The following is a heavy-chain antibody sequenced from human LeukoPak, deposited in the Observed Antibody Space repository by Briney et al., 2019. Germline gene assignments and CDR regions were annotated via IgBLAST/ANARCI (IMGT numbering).Heavy chain of an antibody. J-gene: IGHJ6*03. CDR2: IYYSGST. CDR3: ARGPAAIFYYYMDV. V-gene: IGHV4-39*01. CDR1: GGSISSSSYY. D-gene: IGHD2-2*01. Sequence: SETLSLTCTVSGGSISSSSYYWGWIRQPPGKGLEWIGSIYYSGSTYYNPSLKSRVTISVDTSKNQFSLKLSSVTAADTAVYYCARGPAAIFYYYMDVWGKGTTVTISS.